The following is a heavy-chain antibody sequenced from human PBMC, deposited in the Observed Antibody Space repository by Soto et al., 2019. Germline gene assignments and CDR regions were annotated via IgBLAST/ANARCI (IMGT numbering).Heavy chain of an antibody. V-gene: IGHV1-2*02. CDR3: AREASAVISLDY. Sequence: ASVKVSCKASGYTFTAYSMHWVRQAPGQGLEWMGWFNPNSGDTIYPQRFQGRLTLTGDTSIATAYMEMYSLTSDDSAAYYCAREASAVISLDYWGQGTLVTVSS. CDR2: FNPNSGDT. CDR1: GYTFTAYS. J-gene: IGHJ4*02. D-gene: IGHD6-19*01.